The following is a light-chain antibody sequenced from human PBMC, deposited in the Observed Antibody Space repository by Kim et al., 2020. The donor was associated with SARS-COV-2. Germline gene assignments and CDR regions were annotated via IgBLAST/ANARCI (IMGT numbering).Light chain of an antibody. Sequence: DIQMTQSPSTLSASVGDRVTISCRASQSISSWLAWYQQKPGKAPNLLIYESSSLESGVPSRFSGSGSGTEFTLTISSLQPDEFATYYCQQYNSYPLTFGGGTKVDIK. CDR2: ESS. CDR3: QQYNSYPLT. J-gene: IGKJ4*01. CDR1: QSISSW. V-gene: IGKV1-5*03.